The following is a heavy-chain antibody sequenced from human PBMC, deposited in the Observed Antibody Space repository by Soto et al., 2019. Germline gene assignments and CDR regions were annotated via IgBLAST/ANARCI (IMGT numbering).Heavy chain of an antibody. D-gene: IGHD4-17*01. CDR3: AKDKEGDYADYYDYYYMDV. CDR2: ISSSSSTI. Sequence: PGGSLRLSCAASGFTFSSYSMNWVRQAPGKGLEWVSYISSSSSTIYYADSVKGRFTISRDNAKNSLYLQMNSLRAEDTAVYYCAKDKEGDYADYYDYYYMDVWGKGTTVNVSS. J-gene: IGHJ6*03. CDR1: GFTFSSYS. V-gene: IGHV3-48*01.